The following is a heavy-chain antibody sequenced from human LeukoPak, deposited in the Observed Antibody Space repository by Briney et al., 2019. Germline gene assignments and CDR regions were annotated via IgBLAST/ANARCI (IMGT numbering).Heavy chain of an antibody. CDR1: GDSISSSSYY. CDR3: ARDNHFYDFWSGYRTGNWFDP. CDR2: IYTSGST. Sequence: SETLSLTCTVSGDSISSSSYYWSWIRQPAGKGLEWIGRIYTSGSTNYNPSLKSRVTMSVDTSKNQFSLKLSSVTAADTAVYYCARDNHFYDFWSGYRTGNWFDPWGQGTLVTVSS. V-gene: IGHV4-61*02. J-gene: IGHJ5*02. D-gene: IGHD3-3*01.